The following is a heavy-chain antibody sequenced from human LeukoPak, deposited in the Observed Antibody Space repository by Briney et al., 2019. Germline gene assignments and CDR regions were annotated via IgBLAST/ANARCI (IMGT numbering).Heavy chain of an antibody. CDR3: ARGLRDSSGPAYYFDY. J-gene: IGHJ4*02. V-gene: IGHV4-34*01. CDR1: GGSFSGYY. CDR2: INHSGST. Sequence: SETLSLTCAVYGGSFSGYYWSWIRQPPGKGLEWIGEINHSGSTNYNPSLKSRVTISVDTSKNQSSLKLSSVTAADTAVYYCARGLRDSSGPAYYFDYWGQGTLVTVSS. D-gene: IGHD3-22*01.